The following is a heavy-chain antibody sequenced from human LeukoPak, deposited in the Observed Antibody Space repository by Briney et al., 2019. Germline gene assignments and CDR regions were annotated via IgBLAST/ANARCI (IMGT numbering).Heavy chain of an antibody. Sequence: GESLTISCKGSGYSFASYWIGWVRQMPGKGLEWMGIIYPGDSDTRYSPSFQGQVTISADKSISTAYLQWSSLKASDTAMYYCARHVGVVPAAATDWGQGTLVTVSS. D-gene: IGHD2-2*01. CDR3: ARHVGVVPAAATD. J-gene: IGHJ4*02. CDR2: IYPGDSDT. V-gene: IGHV5-51*01. CDR1: GYSFASYW.